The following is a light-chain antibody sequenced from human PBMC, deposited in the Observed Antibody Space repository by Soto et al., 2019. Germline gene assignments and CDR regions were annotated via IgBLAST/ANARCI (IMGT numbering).Light chain of an antibody. CDR3: QQYHNWPPYT. Sequence: EIVVTQSPATLSVSPGERATLSCRASQTVSSNLAWYQQKPGQAPRLLIYGASTRATGIPARFSGSGSGTDFTLTISSLQSEDFAVYYCQQYHNWPPYTFGQGTKLEIK. J-gene: IGKJ2*01. V-gene: IGKV3-15*01. CDR1: QTVSSN. CDR2: GAS.